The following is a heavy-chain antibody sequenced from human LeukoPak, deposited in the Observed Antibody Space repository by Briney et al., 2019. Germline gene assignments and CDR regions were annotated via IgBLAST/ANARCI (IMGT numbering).Heavy chain of an antibody. CDR2: ISAYNGNT. CDR3: ARSRKWELHGTDAFDI. CDR1: GYTFTDYG. D-gene: IGHD1-26*01. Sequence: ASVKVSCKASGYTFTDYGINWVRQAPGQGLEWMGWISAYNGNTKYAQKLQGRVTMTTDTPTSTAYMELRSLRSDDTAVYYCARSRKWELHGTDAFDIWGQGTMVTVSS. J-gene: IGHJ3*02. V-gene: IGHV1-18*01.